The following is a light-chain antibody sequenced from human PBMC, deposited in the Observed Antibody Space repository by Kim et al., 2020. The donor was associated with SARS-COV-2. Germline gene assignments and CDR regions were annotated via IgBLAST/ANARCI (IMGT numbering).Light chain of an antibody. CDR1: KLGDKY. Sequence: SPGQTASITCSGDKLGDKYACWYQQKPGRSPVLVIYQDSKRPSGIPERFSGSNSGNTATLTISGTQAMDEADYYCQAWDSSTGDYVFGTGTKVTVL. V-gene: IGLV3-1*01. J-gene: IGLJ1*01. CDR3: QAWDSSTGDYV. CDR2: QDS.